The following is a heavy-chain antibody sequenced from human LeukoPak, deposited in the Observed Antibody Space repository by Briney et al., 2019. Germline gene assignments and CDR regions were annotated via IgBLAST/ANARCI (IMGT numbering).Heavy chain of an antibody. V-gene: IGHV4-59*01. Sequence: SETLSLTCTVFGGSISSYYWSWIRQPPGKGLEWIGYIYYSGSTNYNPSLKSRVTISVDTSKNQFSLKLSSVTAADTAVYYCARADLTGSFFDYWGQGTLVTVSS. J-gene: IGHJ4*02. CDR3: ARADLTGSFFDY. CDR2: IYYSGST. CDR1: GGSISSYY. D-gene: IGHD3-10*01.